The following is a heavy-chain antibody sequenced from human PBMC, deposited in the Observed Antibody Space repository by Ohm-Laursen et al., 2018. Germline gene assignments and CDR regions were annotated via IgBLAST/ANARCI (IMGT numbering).Heavy chain of an antibody. V-gene: IGHV3-9*01. Sequence: SLRLSCTASGFTFDDYAMHWVRQAPGKGLEWVSGISWNSGTIGYAESVKGRFTISRDNAKNSLYLQMNSLRAEDTALYYCAKDYSSSFLNWLDPWGQGTLVTVSS. CDR2: ISWNSGTI. CDR3: AKDYSSSFLNWLDP. D-gene: IGHD6-13*01. CDR1: GFTFDDYA. J-gene: IGHJ5*02.